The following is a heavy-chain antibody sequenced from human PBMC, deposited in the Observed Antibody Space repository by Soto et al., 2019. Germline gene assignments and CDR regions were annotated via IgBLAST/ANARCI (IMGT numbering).Heavy chain of an antibody. CDR2: IYHSGGT. Sequence: TSETLSLTCSVSAGSISSGGYYWNWIRQPPGKGPEWIGYIYHSGGTYSSPSLRSRVTISVDTSKNQFSLKLTSVTAADTAVYYCARDRGGYGVFDYWGQGTLVTVSS. CDR1: AGSISSGGYY. V-gene: IGHV4-31*03. CDR3: ARDRGGYGVFDY. J-gene: IGHJ4*02. D-gene: IGHD5-12*01.